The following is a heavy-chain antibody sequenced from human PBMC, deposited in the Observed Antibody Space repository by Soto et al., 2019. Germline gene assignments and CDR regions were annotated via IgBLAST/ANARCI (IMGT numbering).Heavy chain of an antibody. CDR2: INAGNGNT. V-gene: IGHV1-3*01. CDR3: ARGLLAVVPVASWFSYLDV. Sequence: QVQLVQSGAEVENPGASVKVSCKASGYTFTNDAVHWVRQAPGQRLEWMGWINAGNGNTRFSQNLQGRVTITRDAAARTVYVALSSLRSEDTAVYYCARGLLAVVPVASWFSYLDVWGKGTTGTFSS. J-gene: IGHJ6*03. CDR1: GYTFTNDA. D-gene: IGHD3-10*01.